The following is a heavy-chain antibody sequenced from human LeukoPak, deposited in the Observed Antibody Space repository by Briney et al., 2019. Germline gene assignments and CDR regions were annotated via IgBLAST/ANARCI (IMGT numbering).Heavy chain of an antibody. CDR1: VGSISTDY. V-gene: IGHV4-4*07. J-gene: IGHJ4*02. CDR2: IYTSGTT. CDR3: ASDFGY. Sequence: PSETLSLTCTVSVGSISTDYWTWLRQPAGKGLEWIGLIYTSGTTNYSPSLKSRVTMSLDTSKNQFSLKLTSVTAADTAVYYCASDFGYWGQGTLVTVSS. D-gene: IGHD3-10*01.